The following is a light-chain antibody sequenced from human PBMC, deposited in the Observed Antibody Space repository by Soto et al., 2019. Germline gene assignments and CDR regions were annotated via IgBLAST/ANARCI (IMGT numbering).Light chain of an antibody. CDR3: QQYYTCPRT. J-gene: IGKJ1*01. CDR1: QSLSSY. V-gene: IGKV1-39*01. Sequence: DIQITQSPSSLSASVGDRVTMTCRASQSLSSYLNWYQQKPGKPPKILIYAASSMPSGIPARFSGSGSGTEFTLTISRLQSEDVAVYYCQQYYTCPRTFGQGTKVDI. CDR2: AAS.